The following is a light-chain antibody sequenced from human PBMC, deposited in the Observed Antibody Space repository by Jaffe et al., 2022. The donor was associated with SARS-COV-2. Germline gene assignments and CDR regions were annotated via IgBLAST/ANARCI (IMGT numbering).Light chain of an antibody. CDR3: QQSDSTPPT. CDR2: AAS. J-gene: IGKJ1*01. V-gene: IGKV1-39*01. CDR1: QSVTGF. Sequence: IQMTQSPSSLSASVGDRVTITCRASQSVTGFLTWYQQKPGKAPKLLIYAASTLQSGVPSRFSGSGSGTDFTLTISSLQPEDLGTYYCQQSDSTPPTFGQGTKVEVK.